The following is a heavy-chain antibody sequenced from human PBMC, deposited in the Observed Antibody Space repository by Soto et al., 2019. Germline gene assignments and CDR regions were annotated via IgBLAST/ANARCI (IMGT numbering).Heavy chain of an antibody. V-gene: IGHV4-39*07. CDR3: ARDGSGSYSSPFDY. D-gene: IGHD3-10*01. CDR1: GGSISSYY. CDR2: IYYSGST. J-gene: IGHJ4*02. Sequence: PSETLSLTCTVSGGSISSYYWSWIRQPPGKGLEWIGSIYYSGSTYYNPSLKSRVTISVDTSKNQFSLKLSSVTAADTAVYYCARDGSGSYSSPFDYWGQGTLVTVSS.